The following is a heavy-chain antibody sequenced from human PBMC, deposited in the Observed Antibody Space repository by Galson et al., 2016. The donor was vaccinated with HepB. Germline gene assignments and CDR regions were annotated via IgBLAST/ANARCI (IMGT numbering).Heavy chain of an antibody. Sequence: SLRLSCAASGFTFSTYVMRWVRQAPGKGLEWVSSITGSSDNTFYADSVKGRFTISRDNSKVTLYLQMSSLRADDTALYYCTKAILGSSYSAMGSWGQGTQVIVSS. CDR3: TKAILGSSYSAMGS. CDR1: GFTFSTYV. J-gene: IGHJ4*02. CDR2: ITGSSDNT. D-gene: IGHD3-22*01. V-gene: IGHV3-23*01.